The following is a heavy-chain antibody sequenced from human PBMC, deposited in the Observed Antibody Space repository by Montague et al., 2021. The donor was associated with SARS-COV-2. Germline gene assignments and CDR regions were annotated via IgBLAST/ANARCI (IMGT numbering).Heavy chain of an antibody. Sequence: PALVKPTQTLTLTCTFSGFPLSTSGMCVSWVRQPPGKALEWLALIYRDDEYYYTSLKTRRTISKDTSKNQVVLTLTNMDPVDTATYFCARGIGWRRRVTFDTWGQGTLVTVSS. CDR1: GFPLSTSGMC. CDR2: IYRDDE. V-gene: IGHV2-70*20. J-gene: IGHJ5*01. D-gene: IGHD1-26*01. CDR3: ARGIGWRRRVTFDT.